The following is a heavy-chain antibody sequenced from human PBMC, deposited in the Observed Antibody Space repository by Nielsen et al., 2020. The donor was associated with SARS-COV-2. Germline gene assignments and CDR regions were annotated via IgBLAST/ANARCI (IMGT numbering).Heavy chain of an antibody. CDR2: ISAYNGNT. Sequence: ASVKVSCKASGYTFTSYGISWVRQAPGQGLEWMGWISAYNGNTNYAQKLQGRVTMTTDTSTSTAYMELRSLRSEDTAVYYCARPGKYYYGSGSSQFDYWGQGTLVTVSS. CDR1: GYTFTSYG. D-gene: IGHD3-10*01. J-gene: IGHJ4*02. V-gene: IGHV1-18*01. CDR3: ARPGKYYYGSGSSQFDY.